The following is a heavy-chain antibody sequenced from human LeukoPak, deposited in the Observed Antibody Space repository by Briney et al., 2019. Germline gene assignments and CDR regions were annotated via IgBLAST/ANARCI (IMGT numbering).Heavy chain of an antibody. CDR2: TYYRSKWYN. J-gene: IGHJ4*02. CDR1: GDSVSSNSAA. D-gene: IGHD3-22*01. CDR3: AREASDYYDSSGYYPRFDY. V-gene: IGHV6-1*01. Sequence: SQALSLTCAISGDSVSSNSAAWNWIRQSPSRGLEWLGRTYYRSKWYNDYAVSVKSRITINPDTSKNQFSLQLNSVTPEDTAVYYCAREASDYYDSSGYYPRFDYWGQGTLVTVSS.